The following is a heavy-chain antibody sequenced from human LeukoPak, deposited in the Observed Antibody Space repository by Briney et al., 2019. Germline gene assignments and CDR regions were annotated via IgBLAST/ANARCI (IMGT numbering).Heavy chain of an antibody. V-gene: IGHV3-30*18. Sequence: GGSLRLSCAASGFTFSSYGMHWVRQAPGKGLEWVAVISYDGSNKYYADSVKGRFTISRDNSKNTLYLQMNSLRAEDTAVYYCAKGRGDFLDYWGQRTLVTVSS. CDR3: AKGRGDFLDY. CDR1: GFTFSSYG. J-gene: IGHJ4*02. D-gene: IGHD4-17*01. CDR2: ISYDGSNK.